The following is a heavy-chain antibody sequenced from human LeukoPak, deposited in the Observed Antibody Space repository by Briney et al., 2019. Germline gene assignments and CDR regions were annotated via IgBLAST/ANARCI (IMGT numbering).Heavy chain of an antibody. D-gene: IGHD5-12*01. V-gene: IGHV4-4*02. Sequence: PSGTLSLTCAVSGGSISSSNWWSWVRQPPGEGLEWIGEIYHSGSTNYNPSLKSRVTISVDKSKNQFSLKLSSVTAADTAVYYCARGASGYDWWAYYYYYYMDVWGKGTTVTISS. CDR1: GGSISSSNW. J-gene: IGHJ6*03. CDR2: IYHSGST. CDR3: ARGASGYDWWAYYYYYYMDV.